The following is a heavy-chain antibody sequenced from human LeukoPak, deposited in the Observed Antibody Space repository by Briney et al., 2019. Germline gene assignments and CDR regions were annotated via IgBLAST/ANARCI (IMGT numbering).Heavy chain of an antibody. CDR2: ISYDGSNK. CDR3: ARESGGWYKDRDWYFDL. V-gene: IGHV3-30*04. Sequence: GGSLRLSCAASGFTFSSYAMHWVRQAPGKRLEWVAVISYDGSNKYYADSVKGRFTISRDNSKNTLYLQMNSLRAEDTAVYYCARESGGWYKDRDWYFDLWGRGTLVTVSS. CDR1: GFTFSSYA. J-gene: IGHJ2*01. D-gene: IGHD6-19*01.